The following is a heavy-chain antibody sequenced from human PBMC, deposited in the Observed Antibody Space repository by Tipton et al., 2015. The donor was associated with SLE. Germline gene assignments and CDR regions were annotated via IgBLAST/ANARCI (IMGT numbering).Heavy chain of an antibody. J-gene: IGHJ4*02. CDR3: ARAYSGSYSPFDY. D-gene: IGHD1-26*01. CDR2: IYHSGST. CDR1: GYSISSGYY. V-gene: IGHV4-38-2*01. Sequence: TLSLTCAVSGYSISSGYYWGWIRQPPGKGLEWIGSIYHSGSTYYNPSLKSRVTISVDTSKNQFSLKLSSVTAADTAVYYCARAYSGSYSPFDYWGQGTLVTVSS.